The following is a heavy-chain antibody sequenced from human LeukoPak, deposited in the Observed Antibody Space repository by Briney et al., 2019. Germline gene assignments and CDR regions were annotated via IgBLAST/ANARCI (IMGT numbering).Heavy chain of an antibody. CDR2: IKQDGSEK. V-gene: IGHV3-7*01. Sequence: PGGSLRLSCAASGFTFSSYWMSWVRQAPGKGLEWVANIKQDGSEKYYVDSVKGRFTISRDNAKNSLYLQMNSLRAEDTAVYYCARGVAEMATIRFDYWGQGTLVTVSS. CDR1: GFTFSSYW. J-gene: IGHJ4*02. CDR3: ARGVAEMATIRFDY. D-gene: IGHD5-24*01.